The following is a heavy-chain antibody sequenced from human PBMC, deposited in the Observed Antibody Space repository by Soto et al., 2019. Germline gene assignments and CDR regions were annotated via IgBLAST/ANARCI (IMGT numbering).Heavy chain of an antibody. V-gene: IGHV3-74*01. CDR2: IQSDGTIA. Sequence: EGQVVESGGGLVQPGGSLRLSCAASGFTFSSYWMHWVRQAPGKRLVWVSGIQSDGTIALYADYVTGRFTIARDNVRNTLYLQMNRLRSEDTAVYYGERRADSRGYYRFDYWGQGTLVTVSS. D-gene: IGHD3-22*01. J-gene: IGHJ4*02. CDR3: ERRADSRGYYRFDY. CDR1: GFTFSSYW.